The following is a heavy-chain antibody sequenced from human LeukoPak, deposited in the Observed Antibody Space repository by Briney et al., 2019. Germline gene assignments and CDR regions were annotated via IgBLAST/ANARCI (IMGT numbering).Heavy chain of an antibody. V-gene: IGHV3-66*01. J-gene: IGHJ4*02. CDR2: IYSGGST. Sequence: GGSLRLSCAASGFTVSSNYMSWVRQAPGKGLEWVSVIYSGGSTYYADSVKGRFTISRDNSKNTLYLQMNSLRAEDTAVYYCVRFAKSSFDYWGQGTLVTVSS. D-gene: IGHD3-10*01. CDR3: VRFAKSSFDY. CDR1: GFTVSSNY.